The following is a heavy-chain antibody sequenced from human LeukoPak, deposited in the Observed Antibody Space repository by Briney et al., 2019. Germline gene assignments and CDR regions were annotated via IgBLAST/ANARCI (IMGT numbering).Heavy chain of an antibody. CDR2: IIPIFGTA. CDR1: GGTFSSYA. V-gene: IGHV1-69*13. D-gene: IGHD3-16*01. J-gene: IGHJ3*02. CDR3: ARAPALGGEGGAFDI. Sequence: ASVKVSCKASGGTFSSYAISWVRQAPGQGLEWMGGIIPIFGTANYAQKFQGRVTITADESTSTAYMELSSLRSEDTAVYYCARAPALGGEGGAFDIWGQGTMVTVSS.